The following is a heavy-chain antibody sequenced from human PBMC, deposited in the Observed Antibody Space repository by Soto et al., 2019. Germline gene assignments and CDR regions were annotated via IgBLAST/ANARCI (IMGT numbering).Heavy chain of an antibody. CDR3: AKSGLDDDCYHYLHS. V-gene: IGHV1-45*02. Sequence: SVKVSCKASGYIFTYRYLYWVRQAPGQALEWMGWIIPYNGNTNYAQKFQDRFSITRESSLSTVYMELRSLRYDDTGMYYCAKSGLDDDCYHYLHSSGQVTMV. CDR1: GYIFTYRY. CDR2: IIPYNGNT. D-gene: IGHD5-12*01. J-gene: IGHJ5*01.